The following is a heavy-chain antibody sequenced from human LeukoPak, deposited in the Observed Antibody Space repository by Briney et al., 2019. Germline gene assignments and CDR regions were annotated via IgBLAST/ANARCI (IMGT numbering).Heavy chain of an antibody. V-gene: IGHV4-4*07. CDR3: ARDFVSQQLVGDWFDP. D-gene: IGHD6-13*01. CDR2: IYTSGST. J-gene: IGHJ5*02. CDR1: GGSISSYY. Sequence: SETLSLTCTVSGGSISSYYWSWIRQPPGKGLEWIGFIYTSGSTNYNPSLKSRVTMSVDTSKNQFSLKLSSVTAADTAVYYCARDFVSQQLVGDWFDPWGQGTLVTVSS.